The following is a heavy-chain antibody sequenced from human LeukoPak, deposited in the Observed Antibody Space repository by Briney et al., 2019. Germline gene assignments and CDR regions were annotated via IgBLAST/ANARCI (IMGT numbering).Heavy chain of an antibody. CDR3: AEGVGYSSGWYTN. D-gene: IGHD6-19*01. J-gene: IGHJ4*02. Sequence: GRSLRLSCAASGFTFSSYGMHWVRQAPGKGLEWVAVISYDGSNKYYADSVKGRFTISRDNSKNTLYLQMNSLRAEDTAVYYCAEGVGYSSGWYTNWGQGTLVTVSS. CDR1: GFTFSSYG. CDR2: ISYDGSNK. V-gene: IGHV3-30*18.